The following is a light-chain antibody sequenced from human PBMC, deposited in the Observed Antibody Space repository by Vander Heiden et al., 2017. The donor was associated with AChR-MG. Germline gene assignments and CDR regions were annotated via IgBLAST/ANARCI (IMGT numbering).Light chain of an antibody. CDR3: SSYTSSSSYV. V-gene: IGLV2-14*01. CDR1: TSDVGGYNY. J-gene: IGLJ1*01. CDR2: DVS. Sequence: SALTQHARVSWSPGRSITISVTGTTSDVGGYNYVSWYQQHPGNAPKLMIYDVSNRPSGLSNRFSGSKSGTTASLTISGLQAEDDADYYCSSYTSSSSYVFGTGTKVTVL.